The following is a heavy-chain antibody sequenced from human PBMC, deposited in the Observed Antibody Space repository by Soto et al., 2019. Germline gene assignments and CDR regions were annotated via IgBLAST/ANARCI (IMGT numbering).Heavy chain of an antibody. V-gene: IGHV3-21*01. CDR2: TFNYAGRL. Sequence: EVQLVESGGRLVKPGGSLRLSCAVSGFALSSYSIAWVRQAPGKGLEWVSFTFNYAGRLYYAASVKGRFAISRDDAKTSVSLQMTSLRAEDTAVYYCAREEGYCGGGSCFRSAFELWGPGTVVTVSS. D-gene: IGHD2-21*01. J-gene: IGHJ3*01. CDR3: AREEGYCGGGSCFRSAFEL. CDR1: GFALSSYS.